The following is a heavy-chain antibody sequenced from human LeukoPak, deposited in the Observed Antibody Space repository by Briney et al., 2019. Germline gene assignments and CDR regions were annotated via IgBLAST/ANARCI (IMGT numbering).Heavy chain of an antibody. V-gene: IGHV4-59*08. D-gene: IGHD5-18*01. CDR2: IYYSGST. CDR1: GGSISSYY. CDR3: ARHIRSSYGWFDP. Sequence: SETLSLTCTVSGGSISSYYWSWIRLPPGKGLEWIGYIYYSGSTNYNPSLKSRVTISVDTSKNQFSLKLSSVTAADTAVYYCARHIRSSYGWFDPWGQGTLVTVSS. J-gene: IGHJ5*02.